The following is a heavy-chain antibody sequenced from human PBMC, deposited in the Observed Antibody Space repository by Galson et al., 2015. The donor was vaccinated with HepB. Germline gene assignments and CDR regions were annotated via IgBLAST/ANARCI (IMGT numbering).Heavy chain of an antibody. V-gene: IGHV3-23*01. J-gene: IGHJ4*02. D-gene: IGHD1-26*01. CDR1: GFTFSSYP. CDR3: ARPVSGSGAFIPYDS. Sequence: SLRLSCAASGFTFSSYPMSWVRQAPGKGLEWVSAIDWNGHDTNYADSVKGRFTISRDNSRNTLSLQMNSLTADDTALYYCARPVSGSGAFIPYDSWGQGTLVTVSS. CDR2: IDWNGHDT.